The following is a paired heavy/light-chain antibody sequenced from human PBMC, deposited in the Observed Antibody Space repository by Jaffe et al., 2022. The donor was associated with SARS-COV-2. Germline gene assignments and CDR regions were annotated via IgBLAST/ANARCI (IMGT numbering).Heavy chain of an antibody. D-gene: IGHD3-16*01. V-gene: IGHV3-48*03. Sequence: EVQLVESGGGLVQPGGSLRLSCAASGFSFSSYEMNWVRQAPGKGLEWVSWISSSGGTIYYADSVKGRFTISRDNAKNSLYLLMNSLRVEDTAVYYCARDRKGSMYNYGASDFWGQGRMVTVSS. CDR1: GFSFSSYE. CDR3: ARDRKGSMYNYGASDF. CDR2: ISSSGGTI. J-gene: IGHJ3*01.
Light chain of an antibody. CDR1: QRIGTY. V-gene: IGKV1-39*01. J-gene: IGKJ1*01. Sequence: DIQMTQSPSSLSASVGDIVTITCQASQRIGTYLNWYQQKAGKAPKLLIYAASSLQSGLPSRFSGSGSGTDFTLTISSLQPEDFATYYCQQSYNTPQTFGQGTNVEIK. CDR2: AAS. CDR3: QQSYNTPQT.